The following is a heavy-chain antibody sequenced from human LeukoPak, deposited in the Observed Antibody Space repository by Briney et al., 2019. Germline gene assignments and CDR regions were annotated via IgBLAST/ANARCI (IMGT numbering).Heavy chain of an antibody. V-gene: IGHV3-48*02. Sequence: GGSLRLSCAGSGFTFSSYSMQWVRQAPGKGLEWVSHISSNGSTIYYADSVKGRFTISRDNGKESLYLQMSSLRDEDTAVYYCVFPYWQDLDHWGQGTLVTVSS. CDR1: GFTFSSYS. D-gene: IGHD2-15*01. J-gene: IGHJ4*02. CDR3: VFPYWQDLDH. CDR2: ISSNGSTI.